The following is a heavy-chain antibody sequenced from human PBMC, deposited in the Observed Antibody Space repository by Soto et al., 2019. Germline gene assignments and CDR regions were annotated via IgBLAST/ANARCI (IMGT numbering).Heavy chain of an antibody. Sequence: PGGSLRLSCAASGFSFSTYSMNWVRQAPGKGLEWVAYISSNGSNIYYADSVKGRFTISRDNSKNTLYLQMNSLRAEDTAVYYCARGGAKHEAFDIWGQGTMVTVSS. CDR1: GFSFSTYS. CDR3: ARGGAKHEAFDI. CDR2: ISSNGSNI. V-gene: IGHV3-48*01. D-gene: IGHD3-16*01. J-gene: IGHJ3*02.